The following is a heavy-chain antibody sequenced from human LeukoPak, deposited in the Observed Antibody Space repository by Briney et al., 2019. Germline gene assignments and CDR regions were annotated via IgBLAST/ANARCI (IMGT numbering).Heavy chain of an antibody. CDR2: ISGYNGNT. CDR1: GYTFTSYG. CDR3: ARGYYGSGRSPPNYYYYMDV. J-gene: IGHJ6*03. Sequence: ASVKVSCKASGYTFTSYGISWVRQAPGQGLEWMGWISGYNGNTDYAQNLQGRVTMTTDTSTSTAYMELSSLRSEDTAVYYCARGYYGSGRSPPNYYYYMDVWGKGTTVTIPS. D-gene: IGHD3-10*01. V-gene: IGHV1-18*01.